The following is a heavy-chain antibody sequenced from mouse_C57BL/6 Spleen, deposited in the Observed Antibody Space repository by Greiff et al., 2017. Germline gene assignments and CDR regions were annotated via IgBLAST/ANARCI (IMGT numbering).Heavy chain of an antibody. V-gene: IGHV1-82*01. D-gene: IGHD1-2*01. Sequence: VQLQQSGPELVKPGASVKISCKASGYAFSSSWMNWVKQRPGKGLEWIGRIYPGDGDTNYNGKFKGKATLTADKSSSTTYMQLSSLTSEDPSVYFCARSAEWYAMDYWGQGTSVTVSS. CDR2: IYPGDGDT. J-gene: IGHJ4*01. CDR1: GYAFSSSW. CDR3: ARSAEWYAMDY.